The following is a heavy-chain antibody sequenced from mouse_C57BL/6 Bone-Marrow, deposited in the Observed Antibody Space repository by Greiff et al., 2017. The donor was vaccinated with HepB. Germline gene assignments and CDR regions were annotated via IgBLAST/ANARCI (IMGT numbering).Heavy chain of an antibody. CDR3: AVYYDYDGSYAMDY. CDR2: ISDGGSYT. V-gene: IGHV5-4*03. CDR1: GFTFSSYA. Sequence: EVMLVESGGGLVKPGGSLKLSCAASGFTFSSYAMSWVRQTPEKRLEWVATISDGGSYTYYPDNVKGRFTISRDNAKNNLYLQMSHLKSEGTAMYYCAVYYDYDGSYAMDYWGQGTSVTVSS. D-gene: IGHD2-4*01. J-gene: IGHJ4*01.